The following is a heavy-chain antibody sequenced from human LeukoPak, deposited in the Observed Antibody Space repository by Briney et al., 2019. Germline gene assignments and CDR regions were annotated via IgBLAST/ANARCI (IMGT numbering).Heavy chain of an antibody. Sequence: SETLSLTCNVSGGSIGSDYWTWIRQPPGKGLEYIGYIYYTGGTNYNPSLKSRVTISVDTSKNQFSLKLSSVTAADTAVYFCAKYGNSGWVIDNWGQGTLVTVTS. V-gene: IGHV4-59*08. D-gene: IGHD6-19*01. J-gene: IGHJ4*02. CDR2: IYYTGGT. CDR3: AKYGNSGWVIDN. CDR1: GGSIGSDY.